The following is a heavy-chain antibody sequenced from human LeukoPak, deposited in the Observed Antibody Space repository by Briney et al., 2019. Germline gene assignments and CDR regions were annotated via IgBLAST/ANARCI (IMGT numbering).Heavy chain of an antibody. Sequence: GRSLRLSCAASGFTFDDYAMRWVRQAPGEGLEWVSGISWNSGSIGYADSVKGRFTISRDNAKNSLYLQMNSLRAEDTALYYCAKDRDGSGSYSNWGQGTLVTVSS. CDR2: ISWNSGSI. V-gene: IGHV3-9*01. J-gene: IGHJ4*02. CDR3: AKDRDGSGSYSN. CDR1: GFTFDDYA. D-gene: IGHD3-10*01.